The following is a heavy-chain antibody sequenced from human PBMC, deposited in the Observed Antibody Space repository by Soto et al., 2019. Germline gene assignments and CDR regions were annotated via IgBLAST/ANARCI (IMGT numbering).Heavy chain of an antibody. J-gene: IGHJ4*02. D-gene: IGHD2-2*01. CDR2: ISYDGSNK. V-gene: IGHV3-30*18. CDR1: GFTFSSYG. Sequence: PGGSLRLSCAASGFTFSSYGMHWVRQAPGKGLEWVAVISYDGSNKYYADSVKGRFTISRDNSKNTLYLQMNSLRAEDTAVYYCAKDRGYHDYWGQGTLVTVSS. CDR3: AKDRGYHDY.